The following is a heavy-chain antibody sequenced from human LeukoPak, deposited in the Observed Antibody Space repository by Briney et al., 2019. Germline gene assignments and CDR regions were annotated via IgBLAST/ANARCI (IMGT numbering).Heavy chain of an antibody. Sequence: PGGSLRLPCAASGFDFSSHGMNWDRQAPGKGLEWVSTINFNGGRTYYADSVKGRFSVSRDNSKNTLYLQMNSLRVEDTAVYYCAKGGRGSWAGNTGDWGQGTLVSVSS. D-gene: IGHD3-10*01. CDR1: GFDFSSHG. J-gene: IGHJ4*02. CDR3: AKGGRGSWAGNTGD. V-gene: IGHV3-23*01. CDR2: INFNGGRT.